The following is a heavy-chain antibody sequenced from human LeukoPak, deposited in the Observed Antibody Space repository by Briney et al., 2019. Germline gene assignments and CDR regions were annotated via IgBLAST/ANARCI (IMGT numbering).Heavy chain of an antibody. CDR3: AKDIPMVRGVDGPKTRTRGMDV. D-gene: IGHD3-10*01. J-gene: IGHJ6*02. CDR2: INPNSGGT. CDR1: GYTFTGYY. V-gene: IGHV1-2*02. Sequence: ASVKVSCKASGYTFTGYYMHWVRQAPGQGLEGMGWINPNSGGTNYAQKFQGRVTMTRNPSISTAYMELSRLRSDDTTVYYCAKDIPMVRGVDGPKTRTRGMDVWGQGTTVTVSS.